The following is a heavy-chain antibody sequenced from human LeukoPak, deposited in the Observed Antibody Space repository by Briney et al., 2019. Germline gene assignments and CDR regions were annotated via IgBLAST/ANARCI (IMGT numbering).Heavy chain of an antibody. CDR3: ARGMRGSSAFDY. Sequence: GGSLRLSCAASGLTFTRYWMHWVRQAPGKGLVWVSRINSAGNTADYAESVKGRFSISRDNSKNTLSLQMNNLRVEDTAVYYCARGMRGSSAFDYWGQGTLVTVSS. J-gene: IGHJ4*02. V-gene: IGHV3-74*01. CDR2: INSAGNTA. D-gene: IGHD3-16*01. CDR1: GLTFTRYW.